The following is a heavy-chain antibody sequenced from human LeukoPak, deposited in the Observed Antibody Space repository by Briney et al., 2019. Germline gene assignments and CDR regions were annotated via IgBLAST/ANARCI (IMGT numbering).Heavy chain of an antibody. CDR3: ARGVSVVGAAY. J-gene: IGHJ4*02. D-gene: IGHD1-26*01. V-gene: IGHV4-38-2*02. CDR2: IYHSGST. Sequence: SETLSLTCTVSGYSISSGYYWGWIRQPPGQGLEWIGSIYHSGSTYYNPCLKSRVTISVDTSKNQFSLKLSSVTAADTAVYYCARGVSVVGAAYWGQGTLVTVSS. CDR1: GYSISSGYY.